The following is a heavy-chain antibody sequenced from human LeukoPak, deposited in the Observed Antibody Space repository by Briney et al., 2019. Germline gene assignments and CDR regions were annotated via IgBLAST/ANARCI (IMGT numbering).Heavy chain of an antibody. CDR2: ISAYNGNT. D-gene: IGHD6-19*01. J-gene: IGHJ5*02. Sequence: ASVKVSCKASGYTFTSYGISWMRQAPGQGLEWMGWISAYNGNTNYAQKLQGRVTMTTDASTSTAYMELRSLRSDDTAVYYCARDPSGYSSGWYWFDPWGQGTLVTVSS. V-gene: IGHV1-18*01. CDR1: GYTFTSYG. CDR3: ARDPSGYSSGWYWFDP.